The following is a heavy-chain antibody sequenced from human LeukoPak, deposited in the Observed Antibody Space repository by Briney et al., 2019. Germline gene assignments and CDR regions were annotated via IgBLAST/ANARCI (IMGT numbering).Heavy chain of an antibody. CDR3: ARGLGYSSSSGPLGY. D-gene: IGHD6-6*01. Sequence: GGSLRLSCAASGFTFSSYWMSWVRQAPGKGLEWVANIKQDGSEKYCVDSVKGRFTISRDNAKNSLYLQMNSLRAEDTAVYYCARGLGYSSSSGPLGYWGQGTLVTVSS. CDR1: GFTFSSYW. CDR2: IKQDGSEK. V-gene: IGHV3-7*04. J-gene: IGHJ4*02.